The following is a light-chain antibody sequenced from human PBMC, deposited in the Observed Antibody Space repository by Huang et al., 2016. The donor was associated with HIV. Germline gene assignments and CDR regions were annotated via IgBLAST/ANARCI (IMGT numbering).Light chain of an antibody. Sequence: EIVMTQSPDTLSVSPVERATLSCRASQSVSSNLAWYQQKPGQAPRLLIYGASTGATGIPARFSGSGSGTEFTLTISSLQSEDFAVYYCQQYDNWPRTFGQGTKVQIK. CDR3: QQYDNWPRT. CDR2: GAS. CDR1: QSVSSN. V-gene: IGKV3-15*01. J-gene: IGKJ1*01.